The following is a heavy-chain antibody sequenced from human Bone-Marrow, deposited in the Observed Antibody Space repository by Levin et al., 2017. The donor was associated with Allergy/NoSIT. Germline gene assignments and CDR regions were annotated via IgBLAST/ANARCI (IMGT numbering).Heavy chain of an antibody. CDR2: IISSGTTT. CDR1: GFSFSSYA. CDR3: TKHQAQCSSTSCYTYYYTMDV. Sequence: GGSLRLSCAASGFSFSSYALSWVRQAPGKGLEWVSAIISSGTTTYYADSVKGRFTISRDNSKNTLYLQMNSLRAEDTAVYYCTKHQAQCSSTSCYTYYYTMDVWGQGTTVTVSS. J-gene: IGHJ6*02. V-gene: IGHV3-23*01. D-gene: IGHD2-2*02.